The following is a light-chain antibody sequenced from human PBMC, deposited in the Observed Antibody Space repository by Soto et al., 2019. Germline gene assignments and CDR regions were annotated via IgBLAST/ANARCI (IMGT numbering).Light chain of an antibody. Sequence: QSALTQPASVSGSPGQSITISCTGTSSDVGDYNYVSWYQQHPGKAPKLIIYEVYHRLSGVSNRFSGSKSGYTASLTISGLQDEDEADYYCSSYGSNSIVVFGGGTKLTVL. V-gene: IGLV2-14*01. CDR1: SSDVGDYNY. CDR2: EVY. CDR3: SSYGSNSIVV. J-gene: IGLJ3*02.